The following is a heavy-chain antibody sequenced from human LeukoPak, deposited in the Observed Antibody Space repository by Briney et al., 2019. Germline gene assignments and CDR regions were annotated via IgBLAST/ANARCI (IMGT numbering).Heavy chain of an antibody. J-gene: IGHJ4*02. CDR1: GYTFTGYD. V-gene: IGHV1-8*01. CDR2: MNPNTGDT. D-gene: IGHD1-26*01. CDR3: TRGSLSGSPRGY. Sequence: ASVKVSCKASGYTFTGYDINWVRQATGQGLEWMGWMNPNTGDTGYAQRFQGRVTMTRNSSIDTAYMELSGLRSEDTAVYYCTRGSLSGSPRGYWGQGTLLTVSS.